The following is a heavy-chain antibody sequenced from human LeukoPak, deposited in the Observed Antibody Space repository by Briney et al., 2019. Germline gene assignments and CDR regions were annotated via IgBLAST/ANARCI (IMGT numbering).Heavy chain of an antibody. Sequence: ASVKVSCKASGYTFTSYYMHWVRQAPGQGLEWMGWINPNSGGTNYAQKFQGRVTMTRDTSISTAYMELSRLRSDDTAVHYYARVPAARGIAFDIWGQGTMVTVSS. J-gene: IGHJ3*02. D-gene: IGHD2-2*01. V-gene: IGHV1-2*02. CDR2: INPNSGGT. CDR3: ARVPAARGIAFDI. CDR1: GYTFTSYY.